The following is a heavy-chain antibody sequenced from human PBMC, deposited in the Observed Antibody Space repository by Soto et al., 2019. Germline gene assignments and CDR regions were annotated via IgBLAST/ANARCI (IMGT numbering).Heavy chain of an antibody. J-gene: IGHJ6*02. CDR2: ISYDGSNK. D-gene: IGHD4-17*01. CDR1: GFTFSSYG. Sequence: QVQLVESGGGVVQPGRSLRLSCAASGFTFSSYGMHWVRQAPGKGLEWVAVISYDGSNKYYADSVKGRFTISRDNSKNTLYLQMNSTRAEDTAVYYCAKEMSSRNNHSDYGANSNYYYGMDVWGQGTTVTVSS. V-gene: IGHV3-30*18. CDR3: AKEMSSRNNHSDYGANSNYYYGMDV.